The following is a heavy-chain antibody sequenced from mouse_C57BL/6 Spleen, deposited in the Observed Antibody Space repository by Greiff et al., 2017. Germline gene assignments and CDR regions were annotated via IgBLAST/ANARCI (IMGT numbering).Heavy chain of an antibody. CDR1: GYAFTNYL. J-gene: IGHJ1*03. CDR2: INPGSGGT. CDR3: AREGAYDYEVYCVV. Sequence: QVQLQQSGAELVRPGTSVKVSCKASGYAFTNYLLEWVKQRPGQGLEWIGVINPGSGGTNYNEKFKGKATLTADKSSSTAYMQLSSLTSEDAAVYFCAREGAYDYEVYCVVGGTEHTDSVS. V-gene: IGHV1-54*01. D-gene: IGHD2-4*01.